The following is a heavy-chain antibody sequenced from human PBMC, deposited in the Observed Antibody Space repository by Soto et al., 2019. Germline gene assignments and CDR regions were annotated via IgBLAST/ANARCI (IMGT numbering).Heavy chain of an antibody. J-gene: IGHJ4*02. Sequence: SETLSLTCTVSGGSISSYYWSWIRQPPGKGLEWIGYIYYSGSTNYNPSLKSRVTISVDTSKNQFSLKLSSVTAADTAVYYCARTTRIRALPWYYFDYWGQGTLVTVSS. CDR2: IYYSGST. D-gene: IGHD1-1*01. V-gene: IGHV4-59*01. CDR1: GGSISSYY. CDR3: ARTTRIRALPWYYFDY.